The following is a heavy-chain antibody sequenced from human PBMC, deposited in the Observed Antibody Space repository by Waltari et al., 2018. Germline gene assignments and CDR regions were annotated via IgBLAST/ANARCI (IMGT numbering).Heavy chain of an antibody. J-gene: IGHJ3*01. D-gene: IGHD7-27*01. V-gene: IGHV3-7*04. CDR1: AFTFRTDG. Sequence: EVQLVASGGDLVRPGGSLRLSCEASAFTFRTDGQGWGRQAPGKGLEWVANIRQDGNEKKYLASVRGRFIVSRDNAKNSLYLQMNSLRAEDTALYYCAKDNWGRPGGIDGFDVWGQGTMVTVSS. CDR3: AKDNWGRPGGIDGFDV. CDR2: IRQDGNEK.